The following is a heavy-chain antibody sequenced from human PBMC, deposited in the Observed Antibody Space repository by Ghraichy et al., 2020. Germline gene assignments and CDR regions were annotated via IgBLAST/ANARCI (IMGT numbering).Heavy chain of an antibody. J-gene: IGHJ6*02. D-gene: IGHD2-15*01. CDR1: GFTFSSYG. V-gene: IGHV3-30*03. CDR2: ISYDGSNK. CDR3: AGELLELYGMDV. Sequence: GGSLRLSCAASGFTFSSYGMHWVRQAPGKGLEWVAVISYDGSNKYYADSVKGRFTISRDNSKNTLYLQMNSLRAEDTAVYYCAGELLELYGMDVWGQGTMVTVSS.